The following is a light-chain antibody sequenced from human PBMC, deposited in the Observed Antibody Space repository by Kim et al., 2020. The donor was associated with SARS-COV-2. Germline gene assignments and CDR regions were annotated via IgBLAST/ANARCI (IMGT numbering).Light chain of an antibody. CDR3: CSYAGSGTWV. CDR2: EVT. Sequence: GQSITISCTGTINDVGSYDIVSWYQQLPGRAPKLVIYEVTKRPSGISSRFSGSKSGNTASLSISGLQTEDEADYSCCSYAGSGTWVFGGGTQLTVL. V-gene: IGLV2-23*02. CDR1: INDVGSYDI. J-gene: IGLJ2*01.